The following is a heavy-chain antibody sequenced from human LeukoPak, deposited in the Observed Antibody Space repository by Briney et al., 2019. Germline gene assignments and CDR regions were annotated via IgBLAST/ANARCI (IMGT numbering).Heavy chain of an antibody. Sequence: GGSLRLSCAASGFTFDENAMHWVRQAPGKGLEWVSGISWNCCCRVYADSVKGRFTISRDNAKNSLYLQMNSLRAEDTAVYYCAELGITMIGGVWGKGTTVTISS. D-gene: IGHD3-10*02. V-gene: IGHV3-9*01. J-gene: IGHJ6*04. CDR3: AELGITMIGGV. CDR1: GFTFDENA. CDR2: ISWNCCCR.